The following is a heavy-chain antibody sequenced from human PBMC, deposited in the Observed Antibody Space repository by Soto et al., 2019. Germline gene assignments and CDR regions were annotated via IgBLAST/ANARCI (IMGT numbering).Heavy chain of an antibody. CDR2: IIPYNGNT. Sequence: GASVKVSCKASGYIFTYRYLYWVRQAPGQALEWMGWIIPYNGNTNYAQKFQDRFSITRESSLSTVYMELRSLRSDDTGMYYCARSALDDDGYHYLDSSGQGTLVTVSS. CDR3: ARSALDDDGYHYLDS. D-gene: IGHD5-18*01. J-gene: IGHJ5*01. CDR1: GYIFTYRY. V-gene: IGHV1-45*02.